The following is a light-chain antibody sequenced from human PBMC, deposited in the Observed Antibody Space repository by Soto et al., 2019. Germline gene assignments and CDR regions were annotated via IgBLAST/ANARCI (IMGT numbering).Light chain of an antibody. J-gene: IGKJ1*01. V-gene: IGKV3-20*01. CDR2: GAS. CDR1: QSVSSNC. Sequence: EIVLTQSPGTLSLSPGERATLSCRASQSVSSNCLAWYQQKPGQAPRLLIYGASSRATGIPDRFSGSGSGTDFTLTIGRLEPEDFVVYFCQQCGGSPWTFGQGTKVEIK. CDR3: QQCGGSPWT.